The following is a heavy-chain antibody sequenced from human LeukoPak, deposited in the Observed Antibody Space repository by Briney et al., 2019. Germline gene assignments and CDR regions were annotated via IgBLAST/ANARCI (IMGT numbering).Heavy chain of an antibody. CDR2: IYHSGST. V-gene: IGHV4-38-2*02. Sequence: SETLSLTCTVSGYSISSGYYWGWIRQPPGKGLEWIGSIYHSGSTYYNPSLKSRVTISVDTSKNQFSLKLSSVTAADTAVYYCARGYIVVVPAAMAAGWFDPWGQGTLVTVSS. CDR1: GYSISSGYY. J-gene: IGHJ5*02. CDR3: ARGYIVVVPAAMAAGWFDP. D-gene: IGHD2-2*01.